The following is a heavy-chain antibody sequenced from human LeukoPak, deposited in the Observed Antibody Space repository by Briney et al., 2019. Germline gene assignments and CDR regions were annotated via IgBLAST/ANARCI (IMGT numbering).Heavy chain of an antibody. V-gene: IGHV4-4*07. CDR2: IYSTGST. CDR3: ARQRDYFFDY. CDR1: GDSIKGYY. Sequence: PSETLSLTCTVSGDSIKGYYWSWIRQPAGKGLEWIGRIYSTGSTQYNPSLKSRVTMSVDTSKNQFSLKFTSVTATDTALYYCARQRDYFFDYWGQGTLVTVSS. D-gene: IGHD3/OR15-3a*01. J-gene: IGHJ4*02.